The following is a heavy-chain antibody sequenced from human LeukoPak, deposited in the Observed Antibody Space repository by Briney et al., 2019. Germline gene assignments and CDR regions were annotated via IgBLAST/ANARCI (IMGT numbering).Heavy chain of an antibody. V-gene: IGHV1-8*01. J-gene: IGHJ5*02. Sequence: ASVKVSCKASGYTFTSYDINWVRQATGQGLEWMGWMNPNSGNTGYAQKFQGRVTMTRNTSISTAYMELSSLRSEDTAVYYCARRHGPVLRFLGSIRFDPWGQGTLVTVSS. CDR1: GYTFTSYD. CDR3: ARRHGPVLRFLGSIRFDP. D-gene: IGHD3-3*01. CDR2: MNPNSGNT.